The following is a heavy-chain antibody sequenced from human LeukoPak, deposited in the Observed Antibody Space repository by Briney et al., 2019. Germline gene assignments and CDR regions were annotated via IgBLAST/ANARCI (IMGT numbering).Heavy chain of an antibody. D-gene: IGHD1/OR15-1a*01. V-gene: IGHV3-23*01. J-gene: IGHJ4*03. CDR3: AKEGWTN. CDR2: ISGSDDST. CDR1: GFTLTTYA. Sequence: PGGSLRLSCAASGFTLTTYALSWVRQAPGKGLEWVSTISGSDDSTFYSDSVKGRFTISRDTTGNTVYLQMNSLRADDTALYYCAKEGWTNWGHGTLVTVSS.